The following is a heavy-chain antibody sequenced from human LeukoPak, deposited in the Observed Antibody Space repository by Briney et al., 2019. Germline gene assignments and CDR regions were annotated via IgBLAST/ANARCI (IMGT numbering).Heavy chain of an antibody. CDR1: GFTFGSGW. CDR3: ARDGSGWSKY. J-gene: IGHJ4*02. CDR2: IRPDGGEK. D-gene: IGHD6-19*01. Sequence: GGSLRLSCAASGFTFGSGWMSWLRQAPGKGLEWVASIRPDGGEKYYVDSVKGRFSISRDNAKNSLFLQMNSLRAEDTAVYFCARDGSGWSKYWGQGTLVTVSS. V-gene: IGHV3-7*01.